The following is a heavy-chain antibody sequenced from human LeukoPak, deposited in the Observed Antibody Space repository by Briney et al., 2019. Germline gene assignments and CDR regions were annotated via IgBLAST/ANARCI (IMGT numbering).Heavy chain of an antibody. CDR1: GYTFNSNG. D-gene: IGHD3-10*01. J-gene: IGHJ6*03. Sequence: ASVKVYCKASGYTFNSNGITWVRQAPGQGLEWMGWISAYNGNTNYAQKLQGRVTMTTDTSTSTAYMELRSLRSDDTAVFYCARCGSGSHPADPYYYYMDVWGKGTTVTISS. CDR3: ARCGSGSHPADPYYYYMDV. V-gene: IGHV1-18*01. CDR2: ISAYNGNT.